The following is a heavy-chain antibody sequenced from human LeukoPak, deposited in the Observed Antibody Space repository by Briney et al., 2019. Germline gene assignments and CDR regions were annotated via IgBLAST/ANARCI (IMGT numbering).Heavy chain of an antibody. V-gene: IGHV3-21*01. J-gene: IGHJ6*02. CDR3: ARDSLGMDV. CDR1: GFTFSSYS. Sequence: GSLRLSCAASGFTFSSYSMNWVRQAPGKGLEWVSSISSRSSYIYYADSVKGRFTISRDNAKNTLYLQMNSLRAEDTAVYYCARDSLGMDVWGQGTTVTVSS. CDR2: ISSRSSYI.